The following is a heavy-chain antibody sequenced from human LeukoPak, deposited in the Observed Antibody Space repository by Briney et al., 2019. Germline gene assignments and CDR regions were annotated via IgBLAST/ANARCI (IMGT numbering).Heavy chain of an antibody. CDR2: IIPIFGTA. D-gene: IGHD3-22*01. CDR1: GGTFSSYA. V-gene: IGHV1-69*13. CDR3: AVYYDSSVFDI. J-gene: IGHJ3*02. Sequence: ASVKVSCKASGGTFSSYAISWVRQASGQGLEWMGGIIPIFGTANYAQKFQGRVTITADESTSTAHMELSSLRSEDTAVYYCAVYYDSSVFDIWGQGTMVTVSS.